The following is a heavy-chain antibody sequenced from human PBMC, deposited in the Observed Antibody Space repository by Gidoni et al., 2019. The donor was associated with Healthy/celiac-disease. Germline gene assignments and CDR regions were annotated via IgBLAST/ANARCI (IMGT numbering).Heavy chain of an antibody. D-gene: IGHD2-15*01. V-gene: IGHV6-1*01. Sequence: QVPLQQSGPGLVTTSQTLTHPCTISGDSDSIHSAAWNWIRQSPSRGLEWLGRTYYRSKCYNDYAGSVKSRLTINPDTSKNQFSLQLNSVTPEDTAVYYCSRRHSQGRGFDYWGQGTLVTVSS. CDR2: TYYRSKCYN. J-gene: IGHJ4*02. CDR3: SRRHSQGRGFDY. CDR1: GDSDSIHSAA.